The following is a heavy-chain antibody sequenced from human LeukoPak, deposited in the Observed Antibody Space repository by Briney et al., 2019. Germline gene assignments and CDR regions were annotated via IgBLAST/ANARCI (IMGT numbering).Heavy chain of an antibody. V-gene: IGHV4-4*09. J-gene: IGHJ4*02. CDR2: FFSSGST. Sequence: SETLSLTCTVSGASISSYSWTWIRQPPGKGLDWIGYFFSSGSTNYNPSLKSRVSISRDTSKNQISLRLNSVTAADSAIYYCARKYWGSNYFDSWGQGTLVTVSS. CDR1: GASISSYS. CDR3: ARKYWGSNYFDS. D-gene: IGHD7-27*01.